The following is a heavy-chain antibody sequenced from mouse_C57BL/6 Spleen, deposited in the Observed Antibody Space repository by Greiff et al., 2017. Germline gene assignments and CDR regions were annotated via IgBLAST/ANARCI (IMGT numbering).Heavy chain of an antibody. Sequence: EVQGVESGGGLVKPGGSLKLSCAASGFTFSDYGMHWVRQAPEKGLEWVAYISSGNSTIYYADTVKGRFTISRDNAKNTLFLQMTSLRSGYTAMYYCAREHYDYDVWYVDVWGTGTTVTVSS. J-gene: IGHJ1*03. CDR2: ISSGNSTI. CDR3: AREHYDYDVWYVDV. V-gene: IGHV5-17*01. CDR1: GFTFSDYG. D-gene: IGHD2-4*01.